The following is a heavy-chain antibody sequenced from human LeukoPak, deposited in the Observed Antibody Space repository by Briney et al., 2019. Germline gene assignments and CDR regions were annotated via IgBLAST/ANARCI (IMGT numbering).Heavy chain of an antibody. V-gene: IGHV4-34*01. J-gene: IGHJ4*02. CDR1: GGSFSGYY. Sequence: ASETLSLTCAVYGGSFSGYYWSWIRQPPGKGLEWIGEINHSGSTYYNPSLKSRVTISVDTSKNQFSLKLSSVTAADTAVYYCARDYDFWSGYTVGVFDYWGQGTLVTVSS. CDR2: INHSGST. CDR3: ARDYDFWSGYTVGVFDY. D-gene: IGHD3-3*01.